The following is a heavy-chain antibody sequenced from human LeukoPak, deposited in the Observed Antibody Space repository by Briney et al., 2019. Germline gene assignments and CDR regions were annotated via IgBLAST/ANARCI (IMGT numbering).Heavy chain of an antibody. CDR3: ARSVWGVGTFDY. CDR2: IYYSGST. D-gene: IGHD3-16*01. Sequence: PSETLSLTCTVSGGSISSSSYYWGWIRQPPGKGLEWIGSIYYSGSTYYNPSLKSRVTISVDTSKNQFSLKLSSVTAADTAVYYCARSVWGVGTFDYWGQGTLVTVSS. CDR1: GGSISSSSYY. V-gene: IGHV4-39*07. J-gene: IGHJ4*02.